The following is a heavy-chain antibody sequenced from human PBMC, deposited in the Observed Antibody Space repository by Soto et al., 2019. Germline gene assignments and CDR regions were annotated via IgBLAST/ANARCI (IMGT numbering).Heavy chain of an antibody. Sequence: QVQLQQWGAGLLKPSETLSLTCAVYGGSFGGYYWSWIRQPPGKGLEWIGEINHSGSTNYNPSLKSRVTISVDTSKNQFSLKLSSVTAADTAVYYCARPGIAAAGTLDYWGQGTLVTVSS. V-gene: IGHV4-34*01. CDR1: GGSFGGYY. D-gene: IGHD6-13*01. CDR3: ARPGIAAAGTLDY. CDR2: INHSGST. J-gene: IGHJ4*02.